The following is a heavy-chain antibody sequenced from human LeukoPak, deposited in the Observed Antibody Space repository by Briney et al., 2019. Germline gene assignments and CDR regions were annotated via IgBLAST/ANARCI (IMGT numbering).Heavy chain of an antibody. CDR2: ISGSGGSA. Sequence: GGSLRLSCAASGFTFSSYAMSWVRQAPGKGLEWVSAISGSGGSAYYADSVKGRFTISRDNAKNSLYLQMNSLRAEDTAVYYCARSVAGHDYWGQGILVTVSS. J-gene: IGHJ4*02. CDR3: ARSVAGHDY. CDR1: GFTFSSYA. V-gene: IGHV3-23*01. D-gene: IGHD6-19*01.